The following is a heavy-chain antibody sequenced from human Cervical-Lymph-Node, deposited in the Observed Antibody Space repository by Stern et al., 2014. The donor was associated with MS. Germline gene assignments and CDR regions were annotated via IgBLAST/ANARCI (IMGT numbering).Heavy chain of an antibody. CDR3: ARHVQGFDY. V-gene: IGHV5-51*01. Sequence: EVKLVQSGAEVKKPGESLKISCKLSGYSFTIYYIAWVRQMPGKGLEWMGVIYPYDSDTTYIPSFQGQVTISADKSITTASLQWSSLRASDTAMYYCARHVQGFDYWGQGTLVTVSS. J-gene: IGHJ4*02. CDR2: IYPYDSDT. CDR1: GYSFTIYY.